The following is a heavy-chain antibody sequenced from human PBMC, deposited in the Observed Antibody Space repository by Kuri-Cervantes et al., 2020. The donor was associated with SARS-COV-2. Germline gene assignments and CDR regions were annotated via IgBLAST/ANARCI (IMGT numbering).Heavy chain of an antibody. CDR1: GGSFSGYY. CDR2: INHSGST. CDR3: ARFPHFDY. J-gene: IGHJ4*02. Sequence: ESLKISCAVYGGSFSGYYWSWIRQPPGKGLEWIGEINHSGSTNYNPSLKSRVTISVDTSKNQFSLKLSSVTAADTAVYYCARFPHFDYWGQGTLGTVSS. V-gene: IGHV4-34*01.